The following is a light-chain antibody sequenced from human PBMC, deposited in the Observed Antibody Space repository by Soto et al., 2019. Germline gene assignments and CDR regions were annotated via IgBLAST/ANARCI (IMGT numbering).Light chain of an antibody. J-gene: IGKJ1*01. CDR3: QQYNSYSLT. V-gene: IGKV1-5*01. Sequence: DIQMTQSPSTLSASVGDRVTITCRASQSISSWLAWYQQKPGKAPKLLIYDASSLESGVPSRFSVRGSGTEFTLTISSLQPDDFATYYCQQYNSYSLTFGQGTKVEIK. CDR1: QSISSW. CDR2: DAS.